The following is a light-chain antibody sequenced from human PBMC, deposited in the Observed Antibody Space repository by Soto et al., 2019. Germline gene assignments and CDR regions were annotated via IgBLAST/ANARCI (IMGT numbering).Light chain of an antibody. CDR3: QQYGNSPPVYT. Sequence: EIVLTQSPGTLSLSPGERATLSCRASQSVSNDYLTWYRQKPGQAPRLLIYGASSRAAGIPDRFSGSGSGTDFTLTISRLEPEDFAVYYCQQYGNSPPVYTFGQGTKLEIK. CDR2: GAS. J-gene: IGKJ2*01. V-gene: IGKV3-20*01. CDR1: QSVSNDY.